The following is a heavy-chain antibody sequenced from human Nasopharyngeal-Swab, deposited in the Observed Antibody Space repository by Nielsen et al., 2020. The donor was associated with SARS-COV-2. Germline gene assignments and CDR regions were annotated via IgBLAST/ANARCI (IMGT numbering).Heavy chain of an antibody. CDR3: ARWRVVPSSSCYYYYYMDV. V-gene: IGHV1-3*01. CDR2: INAGNGNT. CDR1: GYTFTSEA. J-gene: IGHJ6*03. D-gene: IGHD1-26*01. Sequence: GSVKVSCKASGYTFTSEAMEGVRQAPGQRREGMGWINAGNGNTKYSQKFQGRVTITRDTSASTAYMELSSLRSEDTALYYCARWRVVPSSSCYYYYYMDVWGKGTTVTVSS.